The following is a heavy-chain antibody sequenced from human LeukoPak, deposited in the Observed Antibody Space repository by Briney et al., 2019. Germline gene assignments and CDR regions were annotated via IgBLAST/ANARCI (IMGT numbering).Heavy chain of an antibody. CDR3: AGGQGFISGRQEEDY. D-gene: IGHD1-14*01. J-gene: IGHJ4*02. Sequence: GASVKVSCKASGYTFTGYYMHWVRQAPGQGLAWMGWINPNSGGTNYAQKFQGRVTMTRDTSISTAYMELSRLRSDDTAVYYCAGGQGFISGRQEEDYGGREPRVTVS. V-gene: IGHV1-2*02. CDR1: GYTFTGYY. CDR2: INPNSGGT.